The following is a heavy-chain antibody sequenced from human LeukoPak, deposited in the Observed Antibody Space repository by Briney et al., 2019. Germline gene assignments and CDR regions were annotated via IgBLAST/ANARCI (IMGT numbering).Heavy chain of an antibody. CDR3: VKELDSSGYFDF. D-gene: IGHD3-22*01. V-gene: IGHV3-21*04. Sequence: VRPGGSLRLSCAASGFTFSSYTMNWVRQAPGKGLEWVSSISSTSSYIYYADSVKGRFTISRDNAKNSLYLQMNSLRAEDTAVYYCVKELDSSGYFDFWGQGALVAVSS. CDR1: GFTFSSYT. CDR2: ISSTSSYI. J-gene: IGHJ4*02.